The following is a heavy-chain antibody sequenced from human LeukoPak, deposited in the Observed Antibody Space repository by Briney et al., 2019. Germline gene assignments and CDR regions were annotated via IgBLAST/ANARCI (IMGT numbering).Heavy chain of an antibody. Sequence: ASVKASCKASGYTFTAYYIHCVRLAPGHGLEWMGWNNPNGGGTNYAQKFQGRVTMTRDTSISTAYMELSRLTSDDTAVYYCACGGTAFDYWGQGTLVTVSS. J-gene: IGHJ4*02. D-gene: IGHD2-21*02. CDR1: GYTFTAYY. V-gene: IGHV1-2*02. CDR3: ACGGTAFDY. CDR2: NNPNGGGT.